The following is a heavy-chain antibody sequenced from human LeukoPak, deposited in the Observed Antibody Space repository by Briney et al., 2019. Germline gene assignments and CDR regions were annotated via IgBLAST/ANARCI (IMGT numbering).Heavy chain of an antibody. J-gene: IGHJ4*02. V-gene: IGHV4-34*01. CDR1: GFTFSSYE. CDR2: INHSGST. CDR3: ARHGLGEHYYFDY. Sequence: GSLRLSCAASGFTFSSYEMNWVRQPPGKGLEWIGEINHSGSTDYNPSLKSRVTISVDTSKNQFSLKLNSVTAADTAVYYCARHGLGEHYYFDYWGQGTLVTVSS. D-gene: IGHD3-16*01.